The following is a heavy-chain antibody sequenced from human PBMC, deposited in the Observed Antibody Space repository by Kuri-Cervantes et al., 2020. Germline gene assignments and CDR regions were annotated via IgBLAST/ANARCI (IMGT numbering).Heavy chain of an antibody. D-gene: IGHD7-27*01. J-gene: IGHJ3*02. CDR2: INPSGGST. CDR1: GYTFSSYY. Sequence: ASVNVSCKASGYTFSSYYMHWVRQAPGQGLEWMGIINPSGGSTTYAQKFQGRVTMTRDTSTSTVYMELSSLRSEDKAVDYCSGEEQGKDAIDIWGEGTMVTVSS. V-gene: IGHV1-46*01. CDR3: SGEEQGKDAIDI.